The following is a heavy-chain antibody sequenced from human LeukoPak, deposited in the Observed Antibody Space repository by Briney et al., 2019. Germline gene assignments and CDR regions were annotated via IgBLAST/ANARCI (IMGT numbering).Heavy chain of an antibody. CDR2: ITSSSSYI. CDR1: GFTFSSYS. V-gene: IGHV3-21*01. Sequence: GGSLRLSCAVSGFTFSSYSTNWVRQAPGKGLEWVSSITSSSSYIYYADSVKGRFTISRDNAKNSLYLQMNSLRAEDTAVYYCARDLTVTSTCWFDRWGQGTLVTVSS. CDR3: ARDLTVTSTCWFDR. D-gene: IGHD4-11*01. J-gene: IGHJ5*02.